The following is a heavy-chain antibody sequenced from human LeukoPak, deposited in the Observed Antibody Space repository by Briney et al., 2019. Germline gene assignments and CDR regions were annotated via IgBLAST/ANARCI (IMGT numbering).Heavy chain of an antibody. D-gene: IGHD2-15*01. CDR1: GFTFNNYA. Sequence: PGGSLRLSCAASGFTFNNYAMSCVRQAPGKGLEWVSSISGTGGSTYYANSVKGRFTISRDNSKNALSLQMNSLRAEDTAVYYCAKGDLKDGGLDYFSDWGQGTLVTVSS. CDR3: AKGDLKDGGLDYFSD. CDR2: ISGTGGST. J-gene: IGHJ4*02. V-gene: IGHV3-23*01.